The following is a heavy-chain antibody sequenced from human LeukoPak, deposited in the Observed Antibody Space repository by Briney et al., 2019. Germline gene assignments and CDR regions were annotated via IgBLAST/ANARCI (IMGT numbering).Heavy chain of an antibody. D-gene: IGHD3-10*01. CDR2: ISAYNGNT. CDR1: GYTFTSYG. V-gene: IGHV1-18*01. J-gene: IGHJ4*02. Sequence: ASVKVSCRASGYTFTSYGISWVRQAPGQGLEWMGWISAYNGNTNYAQKLQGRATMTTDTSTSTAYMELRSLRSDDTAVYYCARDVVRGVPYHFDYWGQGTLVTVSS. CDR3: ARDVVRGVPYHFDY.